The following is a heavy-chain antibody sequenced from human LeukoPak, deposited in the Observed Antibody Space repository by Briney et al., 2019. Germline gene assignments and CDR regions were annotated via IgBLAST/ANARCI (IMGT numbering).Heavy chain of an antibody. D-gene: IGHD5-12*01. CDR1: GYTFTSYW. CDR2: IYPGDSDT. J-gene: IGHJ6*03. V-gene: IGHV5-51*01. Sequence: GESLKISCKGSGYTFTSYWIGWVRQMPGKGLEWMGIIYPGDSDTRYSLSFQGQVTISADKSISTAYLQWSSLKASDTAMYYCARQLQGLKYSARYYYYMDVWGKGTTVTVSS. CDR3: ARQLQGLKYSARYYYYMDV.